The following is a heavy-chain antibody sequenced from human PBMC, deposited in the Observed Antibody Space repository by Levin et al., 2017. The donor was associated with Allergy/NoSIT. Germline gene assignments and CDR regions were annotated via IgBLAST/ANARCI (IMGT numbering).Heavy chain of an antibody. V-gene: IGHV3-74*01. J-gene: IGHJ4*02. CDR1: GFIFSSYW. Sequence: LSGGSLRLSCAASGFIFSSYWMHWVRQVPGKGLVWVSHITSDGSGTSYVDSVRGRFTISRDNAKNTLYLQMNSLRDEDTAVYYCVRGAGGLDHWGQGTLVIVSS. CDR3: VRGAGGLDH. CDR2: ITSDGSGT. D-gene: IGHD3-16*01.